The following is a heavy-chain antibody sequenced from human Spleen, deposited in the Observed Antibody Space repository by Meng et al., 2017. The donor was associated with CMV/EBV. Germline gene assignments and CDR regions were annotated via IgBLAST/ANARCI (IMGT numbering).Heavy chain of an antibody. CDR3: ARDPYATGWAG. CDR2: IYHSGGT. Sequence: HVEVQESGPGLVKPSGTLSLTCAVSGGSISISTWWSWVRQPPGKGLEWIGEIYHSGGTNYNPSLRGRVTISLDKSKNQFSLTLRSVTAADTAVYYCARDPYATGWAGWGQGTLVTVSS. J-gene: IGHJ4*02. D-gene: IGHD6-19*01. CDR1: GGSISISTW. V-gene: IGHV4-4*02.